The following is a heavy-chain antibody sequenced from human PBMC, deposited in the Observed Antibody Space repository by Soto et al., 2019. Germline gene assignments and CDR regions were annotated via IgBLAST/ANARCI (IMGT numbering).Heavy chain of an antibody. CDR2: INSDGSST. CDR3: AREFPPLQWLVNWFDP. CDR1: GFTFSSYL. V-gene: IGHV3-74*01. J-gene: IGHJ5*02. D-gene: IGHD6-19*01. Sequence: GGSLRLSCAATGFTFSSYLMHWVRQAPGKGLVWVSRINSDGSSTSYADSVKGRVTISRDNAKNTLYLQMNSLRAEDTAVYYCAREFPPLQWLVNWFDPWGQGTLVTVSS.